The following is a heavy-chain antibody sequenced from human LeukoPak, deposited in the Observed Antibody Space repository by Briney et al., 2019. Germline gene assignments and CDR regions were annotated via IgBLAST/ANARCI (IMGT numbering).Heavy chain of an antibody. CDR2: ISSSSSYI. Sequence: PGGSLRLSCAASGFTFSSYSMNWVRQAPGKGLEWVSSISSSSSYIYYADSVKGRFTISRDNAKNSLYLQMNSLRAEDTAVYYCAPSHLSSWSPVGAFDIWGQGTMVTVSS. J-gene: IGHJ3*02. CDR3: APSHLSSWSPVGAFDI. CDR1: GFTFSSYS. D-gene: IGHD6-13*01. V-gene: IGHV3-21*01.